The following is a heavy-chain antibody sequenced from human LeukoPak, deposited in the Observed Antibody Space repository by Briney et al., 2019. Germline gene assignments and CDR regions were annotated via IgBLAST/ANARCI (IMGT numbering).Heavy chain of an antibody. CDR1: GGSISSSNW. D-gene: IGHD6-13*01. J-gene: IGHJ5*02. V-gene: IGHV4-4*02. CDR2: IYHSGST. Sequence: PSETLSLTCAVSGGSISSSNWWSWVRQPPGKGLEWIGEIYHSGSTNYNPSLKSRVTISVDKSKNQFSLKLSSVTAADTAVYYCARDRGPGRYSSSSNWFDPWGQGTLVTVSS. CDR3: ARDRGPGRYSSSSNWFDP.